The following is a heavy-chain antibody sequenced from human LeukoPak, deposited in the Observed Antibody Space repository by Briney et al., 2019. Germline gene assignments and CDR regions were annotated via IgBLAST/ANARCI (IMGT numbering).Heavy chain of an antibody. CDR1: GFTFSIYG. CDR2: ISSNGGGT. Sequence: SGGSLRLSCAASGFTFSIYGMSWVRQAPGKGLEWVSAISSNGGGTFYADSMKGRFTISRDNSKNTLYLQMNSLRAEDTAVYYCAKDWYSSSWTGNWFDPWGQGTLVTVSS. V-gene: IGHV3-23*01. J-gene: IGHJ5*02. CDR3: AKDWYSSSWTGNWFDP. D-gene: IGHD6-13*01.